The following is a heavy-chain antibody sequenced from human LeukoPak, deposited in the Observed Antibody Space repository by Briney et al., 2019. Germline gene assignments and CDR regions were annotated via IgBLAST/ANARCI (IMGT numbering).Heavy chain of an antibody. J-gene: IGHJ3*02. Sequence: SETLSLTCSVSGGSITSYYWSWIRRPAGKGLEWIGRIYYSGSTYYNPSLKSRVTISVDTSKNQFSLKLSSVTAADTAVYYCARDLRIDDAFDIWGQGTMVTVSS. CDR2: IYYSGST. D-gene: IGHD2-15*01. CDR3: ARDLRIDDAFDI. V-gene: IGHV4-4*07. CDR1: GGSITSYY.